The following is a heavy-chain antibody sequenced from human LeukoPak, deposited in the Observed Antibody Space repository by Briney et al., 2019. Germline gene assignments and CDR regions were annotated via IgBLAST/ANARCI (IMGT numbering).Heavy chain of an antibody. CDR2: ISGSNAVS. J-gene: IGHJ4*02. CDR3: AKDIYGDS. V-gene: IGHV3-23*01. Sequence: QSGGSLRLSCVASGFTFSDHAMTWVRQLPGKGLEWVSSISGSNAVSWYADSVKGRFTISRDNYKNTVFLQMNSLRAGDTAVYYCAKDIYGDSWGQGTLVTVSS. D-gene: IGHD3-3*02. CDR1: GFTFSDHA.